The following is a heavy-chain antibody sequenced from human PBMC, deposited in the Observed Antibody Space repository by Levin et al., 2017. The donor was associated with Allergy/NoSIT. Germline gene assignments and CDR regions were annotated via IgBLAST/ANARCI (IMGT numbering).Heavy chain of an antibody. CDR3: ARHRYYYDSGGVDDAFDI. Sequence: SETLSLTCTVSGGSISSSSYYWGWIRQPPGKGLEWIGTIFYSGTTYYNPSLKSRVTISVDTSQNQFSLNLSSVTAADTAVYYCARHRYYYDSGGVDDAFDIWGRGTLVTVSS. D-gene: IGHD3-22*01. CDR2: IFYSGTT. V-gene: IGHV4-39*01. CDR1: GGSISSSSYY. J-gene: IGHJ3*02.